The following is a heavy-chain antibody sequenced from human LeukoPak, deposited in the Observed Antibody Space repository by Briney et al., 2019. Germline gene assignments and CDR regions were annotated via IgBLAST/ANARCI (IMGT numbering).Heavy chain of an antibody. Sequence: GGSLRLSCAASGFTFSSYSMNWVRQAPGKGLEWVSAISGSGGSTYYADSVKGRFTISRDNSKNTLYLQMNSLRAEDTAVYYCAKGSGYSSSWYENYYYYMDVWGKGTTVTISS. J-gene: IGHJ6*03. D-gene: IGHD6-13*01. CDR3: AKGSGYSSSWYENYYYYMDV. CDR2: ISGSGGST. V-gene: IGHV3-23*01. CDR1: GFTFSSYS.